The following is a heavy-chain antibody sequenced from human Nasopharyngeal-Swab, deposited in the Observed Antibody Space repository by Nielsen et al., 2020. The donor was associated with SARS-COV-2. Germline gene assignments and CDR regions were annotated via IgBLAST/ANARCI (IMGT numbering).Heavy chain of an antibody. CDR3: AIVADYYYYYYYMDV. Sequence: GSLRLSCTVSGGSISSSSYYWGWIRQPPGKGLEWIGSIYYSGSTYYNPSLKSRVTISVDTSKNQFSLKLSSVTAADTAVYYCAIVADYYYYYYYMDVWGKGTTVTVSS. CDR2: IYYSGST. J-gene: IGHJ6*03. CDR1: GGSISSSSYY. V-gene: IGHV4-39*07.